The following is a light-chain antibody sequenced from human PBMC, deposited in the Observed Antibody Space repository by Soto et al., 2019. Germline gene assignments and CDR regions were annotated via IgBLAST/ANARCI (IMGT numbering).Light chain of an antibody. Sequence: EIVLMPSPRTRAFSPEERATVSCRASQSVSSSYLAWYQQKPGQAPRLLIYGASSRATGIPDRFSGSGYGTDFTFSISRLEPEDFAVYYCQQAGTFGQGTKVDIK. CDR1: QSVSSSY. J-gene: IGKJ1*01. CDR3: QQAGT. CDR2: GAS. V-gene: IGKV3-20*01.